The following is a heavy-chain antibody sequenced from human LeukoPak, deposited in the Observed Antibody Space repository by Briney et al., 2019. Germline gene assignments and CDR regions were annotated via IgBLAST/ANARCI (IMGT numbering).Heavy chain of an antibody. Sequence: SVKVSCKASGGTFSSYAISWVRQAPGQGLEWMGGIIPIFGTANYAQKFQGRVTITADESTSTAYMELSSLRSEDTAVYYCARDRRRRYCSSTSCSPYYYYYYMDVWGKGTTVTVSS. D-gene: IGHD2-2*01. CDR2: IIPIFGTA. CDR1: GGTFSSYA. J-gene: IGHJ6*03. CDR3: ARDRRRRYCSSTSCSPYYYYYYMDV. V-gene: IGHV1-69*13.